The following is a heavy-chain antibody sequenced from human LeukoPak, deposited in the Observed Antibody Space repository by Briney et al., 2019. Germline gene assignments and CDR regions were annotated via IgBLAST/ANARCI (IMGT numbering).Heavy chain of an antibody. Sequence: SETLSLTCAVYGGSFSGYYWSWIRQPPGKGLEWIGEINHSGSTNYNPSLKSRVTISVDTSKSQFSLKLSSVTAADTAVYYCARVRCSGGSCYIPYYYYYYMDVWGKGTTVTVSS. J-gene: IGHJ6*03. CDR3: ARVRCSGGSCYIPYYYYYYMDV. CDR2: INHSGST. CDR1: GGSFSGYY. D-gene: IGHD2-15*01. V-gene: IGHV4-34*01.